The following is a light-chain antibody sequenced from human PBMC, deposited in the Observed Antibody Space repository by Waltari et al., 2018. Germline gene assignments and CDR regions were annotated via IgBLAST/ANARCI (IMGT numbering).Light chain of an antibody. CDR2: GAS. CDR1: QTVRTTY. CDR3: QQYDISPLT. V-gene: IGKV3-20*01. Sequence: EIVLTQSPGTLSLSPGERATLSCRASQTVRTTYLAWYQQKPGQAPTLLIYGASSRATSSPDRFSGSGSGTDCSLTISSLEPEDFAVYYCQQYDISPLTFGGGTKVEIK. J-gene: IGKJ4*01.